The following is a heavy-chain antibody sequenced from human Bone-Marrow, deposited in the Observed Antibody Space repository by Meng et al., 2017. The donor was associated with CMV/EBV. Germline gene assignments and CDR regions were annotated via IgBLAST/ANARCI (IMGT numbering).Heavy chain of an antibody. V-gene: IGHV3-53*01. D-gene: IGHD3-22*01. CDR2: IYSGGST. CDR1: GFTVSSNY. CDR3: ARGVTMTIGFDP. J-gene: IGHJ5*02. Sequence: LSLTCAASGFTVSSNYMAWVRQAPGKGLEWVSVIYSGGSTYYADSVKGRFTISRDNSKNTLYLQMNSLRAEDTAVYYCARGVTMTIGFDPWGQGTLVTVSS.